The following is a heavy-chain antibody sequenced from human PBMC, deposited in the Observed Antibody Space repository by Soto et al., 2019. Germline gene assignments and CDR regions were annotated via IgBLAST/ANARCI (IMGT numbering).Heavy chain of an antibody. D-gene: IGHD5-12*01. CDR3: ARDLKSYVGYGSYWYFDL. J-gene: IGHJ2*01. CDR2: INPSGGST. Sequence: GSSVKVSCKPSGYTFTSYYMHWVRQAPEQRLEWMGIINPSGGSTSYAQKFQGRVTMTRDTSTSTVYMELSRLRSEDTALYYCARDLKSYVGYGSYWYFDLWGRGTLVTVSS. CDR1: GYTFTSYY. V-gene: IGHV1-46*01.